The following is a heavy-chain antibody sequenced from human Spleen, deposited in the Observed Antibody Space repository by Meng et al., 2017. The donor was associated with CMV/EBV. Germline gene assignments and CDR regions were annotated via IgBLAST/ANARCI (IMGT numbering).Heavy chain of an antibody. CDR2: INPSGGRT. V-gene: IGHV1-46*01. CDR1: GYTFTRYY. D-gene: IGHD2-2*01. Sequence: ASVKVSCKASGYTFTRYYMHWVRQAPGQGLEWMGIINPSGGRTTYAQKFQGRVSMTRDTSTTTVYMNLSSLRSEDTAVYYCARVIVVVPAVLHYGMDVWGQGTTVTVSS. CDR3: ARVIVVVPAVLHYGMDV. J-gene: IGHJ6*02.